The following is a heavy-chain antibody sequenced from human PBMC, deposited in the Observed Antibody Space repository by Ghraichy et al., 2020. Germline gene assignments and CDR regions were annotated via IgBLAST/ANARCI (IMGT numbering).Heavy chain of an antibody. CDR2: ISSSSSYI. J-gene: IGHJ3*02. V-gene: IGHV3-21*01. D-gene: IGHD3-22*01. CDR3: ARGLYNYYDSSGSKDAFDI. Sequence: LSLTCAASGFTFSSYSMNWVRQAPGKGLEWVSSISSSSSYIYYADSLKGRFTISRDNAKNSLFLQMNSLRAEDTAVYYCARGLYNYYDSSGSKDAFDIWGQGTMVTVSS. CDR1: GFTFSSYS.